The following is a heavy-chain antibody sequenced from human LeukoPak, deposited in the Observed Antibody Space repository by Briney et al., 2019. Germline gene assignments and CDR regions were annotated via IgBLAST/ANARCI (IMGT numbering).Heavy chain of an antibody. J-gene: IGHJ6*03. CDR2: VSYSGST. V-gene: IGHV4-38-2*02. Sequence: SETLSLTCTVSGYSISSGYYWGWIRQPPGKGLEWIGSVSYSGSTYQNPSLKSRVTISVDTSNKQFSLKLTSVTAADTAVYYCARQGYDYVWGSYRPNYMDVWGKGTTVTISS. CDR1: GYSISSGYY. D-gene: IGHD3-16*02. CDR3: ARQGYDYVWGSYRPNYMDV.